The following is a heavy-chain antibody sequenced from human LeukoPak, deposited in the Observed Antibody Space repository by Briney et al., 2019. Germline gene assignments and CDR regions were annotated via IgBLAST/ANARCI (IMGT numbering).Heavy chain of an antibody. D-gene: IGHD3-10*01. J-gene: IGHJ4*02. Sequence: PGGSLRLSCAASGLTFSSYSMNWVRQAPGKGLEWVSSISSSNTYIYYADSVKGRFTISRENAKNSLYLEMNSLRAEDTAVYYCAKDRGDYWGQGTLVTVSS. CDR1: GLTFSSYS. CDR2: ISSSNTYI. CDR3: AKDRGDY. V-gene: IGHV3-21*04.